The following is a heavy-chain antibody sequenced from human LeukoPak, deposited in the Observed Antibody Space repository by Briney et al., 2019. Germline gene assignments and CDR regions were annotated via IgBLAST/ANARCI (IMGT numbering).Heavy chain of an antibody. V-gene: IGHV4-34*01. CDR3: ARVGYCSGGSCYSGWFDP. J-gene: IGHJ5*02. CDR1: GGSFSDYY. CDR2: IYYSGST. Sequence: PSETLSLTCGVYGGSFSDYYWSWIRQPPGKGLEWIGRIYYSGSTYYNPSLKSRVTISVDTSKNQFSLKLSSVTAADTAVYYCARVGYCSGGSCYSGWFDPWGQGTLVTVSS. D-gene: IGHD2-15*01.